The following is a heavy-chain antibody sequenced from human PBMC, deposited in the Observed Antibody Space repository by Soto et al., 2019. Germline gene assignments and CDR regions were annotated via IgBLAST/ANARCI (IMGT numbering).Heavy chain of an antibody. CDR1: GGSFSGYY. CDR2: INHSGST. Sequence: LSLTCAVYGGSFSGYYWSWIRQPPGKGLEWIGEINHSGSTNYNPSLKSRVTISVDTSKNQFSLKLSSVTAADTAVYYCARGGGGYDYVWGSYRYNYYYYYGMDVWGQGTTVTVSS. CDR3: ARGGGGYDYVWGSYRYNYYYYYGMDV. J-gene: IGHJ6*02. V-gene: IGHV4-34*01. D-gene: IGHD3-16*02.